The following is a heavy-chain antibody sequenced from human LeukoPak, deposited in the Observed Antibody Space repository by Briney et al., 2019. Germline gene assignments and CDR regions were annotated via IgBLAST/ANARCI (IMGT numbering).Heavy chain of an antibody. V-gene: IGHV3-73*01. CDR1: GFSFSGSA. J-gene: IGHJ4*02. CDR3: TRLGSAWHFDY. D-gene: IGHD6-19*01. Sequence: GGSLRLSCAASGFSFSGSAMHWVRQASGKGLEWVGRIRVKPNNYATAYAASVKGRFTISRDDSKNTAYLQMNGLTTEDTAVYYCTRLGSAWHFDYWGQGTLVTVSS. CDR2: IRVKPNNYAT.